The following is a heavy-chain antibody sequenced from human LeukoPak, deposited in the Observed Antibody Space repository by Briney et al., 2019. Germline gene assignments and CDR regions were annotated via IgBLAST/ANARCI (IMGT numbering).Heavy chain of an antibody. CDR3: ARVLVDTAMGDFDY. CDR2: INHSGST. V-gene: IGHV4-34*01. D-gene: IGHD5-18*01. CDR1: GGSFSGYY. J-gene: IGHJ4*02. Sequence: SETLSLTCAVYGGSFSGYYWSWIRQPPGKGLEWIGEINHSGSTNYNPSLKSRVTISVDTSKNQFSLKLGSVTAADTAVYYCARVLVDTAMGDFDYWGQGTLVTVSS.